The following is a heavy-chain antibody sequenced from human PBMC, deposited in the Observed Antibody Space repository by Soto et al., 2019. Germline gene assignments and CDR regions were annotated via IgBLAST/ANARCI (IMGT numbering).Heavy chain of an antibody. V-gene: IGHV3-33*01. CDR2: IWYDGSNK. J-gene: IGHJ6*02. CDR3: ARGEGRGYSGYGLRGGMDV. D-gene: IGHD5-12*01. Sequence: GGSLRLSCAASGFTFSSYGMHWVRQAPGKGLEWVAVIWYDGSNKYYADSVKGRFTISRDNSKNTLYLQMNSLRAEDTAVYYCARGEGRGYSGYGLRGGMDVWGQGTTVTVSS. CDR1: GFTFSSYG.